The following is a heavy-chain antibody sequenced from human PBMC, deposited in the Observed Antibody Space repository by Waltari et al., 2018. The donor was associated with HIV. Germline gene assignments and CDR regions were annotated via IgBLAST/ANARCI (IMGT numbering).Heavy chain of an antibody. D-gene: IGHD4-17*01. CDR3: AKGAHYGGNSGIDY. CDR1: GFTFSRSA. CDR2: ISGSGGST. V-gene: IGHV3-23*04. Sequence: EVQLVESGGGLVQPGGPLRLSCAASGFTFSRSAMSWVRQAPGKGLEWVSAISGSGGSTYYADSVKGRFTISRDNSKNTLYLQMNSLRAEDTAVYYCAKGAHYGGNSGIDYWGQGTLVTVSS. J-gene: IGHJ4*02.